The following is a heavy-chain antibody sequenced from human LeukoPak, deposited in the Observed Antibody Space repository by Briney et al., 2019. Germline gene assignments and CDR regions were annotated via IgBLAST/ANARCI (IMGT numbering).Heavy chain of an antibody. CDR1: GFTFSSYA. J-gene: IGHJ4*02. CDR3: AKPGRDTSGQPPSDY. D-gene: IGHD3-22*01. V-gene: IGHV3-23*01. Sequence: GGSLRLSCAASGFTFSSYAMSWARQAPGKGLEWVSAITASGDTTYYADSVKGRFTISRDNSKNTLSLQMNSLRADDTAVYFCAKPGRDTSGQPPSDYWGQGTLVTVSS. CDR2: ITASGDTT.